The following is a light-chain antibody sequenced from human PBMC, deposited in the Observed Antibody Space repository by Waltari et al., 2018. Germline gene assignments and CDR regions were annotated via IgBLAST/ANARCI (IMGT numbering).Light chain of an antibody. Sequence: SYVLPQSPSVSVAPGQTAVITCGGNNIGSKTVFWFQQKPGQAPVLVVYDESDRPSGIPERFSGSNSGNTATLTVSRVEAGDEADYYCQVWDSISDRVLFGGGTKLTVL. V-gene: IGLV3-21*02. CDR3: QVWDSISDRVL. CDR1: NIGSKT. J-gene: IGLJ2*01. CDR2: DES.